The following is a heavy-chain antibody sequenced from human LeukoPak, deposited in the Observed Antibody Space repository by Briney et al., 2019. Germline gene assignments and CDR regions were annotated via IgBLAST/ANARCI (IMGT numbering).Heavy chain of an antibody. Sequence: GGTLRLSCAASGFTFSSYGMSWVRQAPGKGLEWVSAISGSGGSTYYADSVKGRFTISRDNSKNTLYLQMNSLRAEDTAVYYCAKNYYVSSGYPRVFDYWGQGTLVTVSS. CDR1: GFTFSSYG. J-gene: IGHJ4*02. CDR3: AKNYYVSSGYPRVFDY. CDR2: ISGSGGST. D-gene: IGHD3-22*01. V-gene: IGHV3-23*01.